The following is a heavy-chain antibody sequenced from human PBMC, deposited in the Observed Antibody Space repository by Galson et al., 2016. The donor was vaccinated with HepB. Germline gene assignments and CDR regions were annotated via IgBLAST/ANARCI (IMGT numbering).Heavy chain of an antibody. CDR1: GFSLSTSAMG. J-gene: IGHJ4*02. CDR2: IYWDDDK. V-gene: IGHV2-5*02. Sequence: PALVKPTQTLTLTCTFSGFSLSTSAMGVGWIRQPPGKALECLGFIYWDDDKRYSPSLKSRLTITKDTSKNQVVLTMTDMDPVDTATYYCVRVNITFGGVFVIGDHWGQGILVTVSP. D-gene: IGHD3-16*02. CDR3: VRVNITFGGVFVIGDH.